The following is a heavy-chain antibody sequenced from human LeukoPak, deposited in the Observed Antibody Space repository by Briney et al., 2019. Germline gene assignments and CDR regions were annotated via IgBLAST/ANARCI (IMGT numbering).Heavy chain of an antibody. CDR1: GLTLSNYW. CDR3: ARGYGSSRGWY. CDR2: IKQDGSEK. V-gene: IGHV3-7*03. J-gene: IGHJ4*02. D-gene: IGHD6-6*01. Sequence: GGSLRLSCTASGLTLSNYWMIWVRQAPGKGLQWVAKIKQDGSEKYYVDSVKGRFTIPRDNAENSLYLQMNSLRVEDTAVYYCARGYGSSRGWYWGQGTLVTVSS.